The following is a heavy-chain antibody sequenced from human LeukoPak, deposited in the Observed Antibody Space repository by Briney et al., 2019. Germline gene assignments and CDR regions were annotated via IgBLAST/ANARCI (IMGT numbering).Heavy chain of an antibody. J-gene: IGHJ4*02. D-gene: IGHD2-8*01. CDR1: GGTFSSYA. CDR2: SIPIFGTA. V-gene: IGHV1-69*13. Sequence: SVKVSCKASGGTFSSYAISWVRQAPGQGLEWMGGSIPIFGTANYAQKFQGRVTITADESTSTAYMELSSLRSEDTAVYYCARSYCTNGVCYTNYFDYWGQGTLVTVSS. CDR3: ARSYCTNGVCYTNYFDY.